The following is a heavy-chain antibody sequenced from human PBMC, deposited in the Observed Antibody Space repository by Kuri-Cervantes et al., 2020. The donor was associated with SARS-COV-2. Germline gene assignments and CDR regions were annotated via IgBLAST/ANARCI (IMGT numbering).Heavy chain of an antibody. J-gene: IGHJ2*01. V-gene: IGHV5-51*01. CDR3: ARGRRGAVAGTTKYWYFDL. D-gene: IGHD6-19*01. Sequence: GGSLRLSCKGSGYSFTSYWIGWVRQMPGKGLEWMGIIYPGDSDTRYSPSFQGQVTISADKSISTAYLQWSSLKASDTAMCYCARGRRGAVAGTTKYWYFDLWGRGTLVTVSS. CDR1: GYSFTSYW. CDR2: IYPGDSDT.